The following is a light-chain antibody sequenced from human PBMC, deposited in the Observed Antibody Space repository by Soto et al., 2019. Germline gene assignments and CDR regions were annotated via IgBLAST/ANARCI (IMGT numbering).Light chain of an antibody. V-gene: IGKV1-27*01. CDR3: QKYNSAPLT. Sequence: DVQMTQSPSSLSAVVGDRVTITCRASQGIAPYLAWFQQKPGKVPKLLIYATSTLQSGVPSRCSGSGSGTDFTLTINSLPPEDVGTYYCQKYNSAPLTFGGGTKVESK. CDR1: QGIAPY. J-gene: IGKJ4*01. CDR2: ATS.